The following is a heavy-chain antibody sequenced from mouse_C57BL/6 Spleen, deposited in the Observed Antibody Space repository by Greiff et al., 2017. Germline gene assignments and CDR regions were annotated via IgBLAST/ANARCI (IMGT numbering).Heavy chain of an antibody. CDR2: ILPGSGST. Sequence: QVQLQQSGAELMKPGASVKLSCKATGYTFTGYWIEWVKQRPGHGLEWIGEILPGSGSTNYNEKFKGKATFTADTSSNTAYMRLSSLTTEDSAIYYCASGDYSNDVGFAYWGQGTLVTVSA. CDR3: ASGDYSNDVGFAY. J-gene: IGHJ3*01. V-gene: IGHV1-9*01. D-gene: IGHD2-12*01. CDR1: GYTFTGYW.